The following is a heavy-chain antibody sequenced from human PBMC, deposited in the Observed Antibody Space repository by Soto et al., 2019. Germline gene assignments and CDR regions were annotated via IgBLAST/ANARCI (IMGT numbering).Heavy chain of an antibody. CDR3: ARAPTYRAWSSPFSNYGMDV. V-gene: IGHV4-30-4*01. J-gene: IGHJ6*02. D-gene: IGHD6-13*01. CDR1: GGSISSGDYY. CDR2: IYYSGST. Sequence: QVQLQESGPGLVKPSQTLSLTCTVSGGSISSGDYYWSWIRQPPGKGLEWIGYIYYSGSTYYNPSLTGRVTISVATAKNQFSLKLSSVTAADTAVYYCARAPTYRAWSSPFSNYGMDVWGQGTTVTVSS.